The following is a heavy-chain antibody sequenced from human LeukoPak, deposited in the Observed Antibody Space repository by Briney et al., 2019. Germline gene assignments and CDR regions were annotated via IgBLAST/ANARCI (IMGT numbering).Heavy chain of an antibody. D-gene: IGHD4/OR15-4a*01. CDR3: AREDPQTKVPEGMDV. CDR2: IYYTGTT. V-gene: IGHV4-59*01. CDR1: GGSISHYY. J-gene: IGHJ6*02. Sequence: SETLSLTCTVSGGSISHYYWSWIRQPPGKGPEWIGYIYYTGTTNYNPSLKSRVTISVDTSKDQFSLKLNSVTAADTAVYYCAREDPQTKVPEGMDVWGQGTTVTVSS.